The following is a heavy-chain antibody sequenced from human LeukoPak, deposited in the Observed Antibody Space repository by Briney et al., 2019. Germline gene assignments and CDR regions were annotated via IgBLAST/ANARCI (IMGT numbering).Heavy chain of an antibody. CDR2: INPNSGDT. Sequence: GASVKVSCKASGYTFTAYYMHWVRQAPGQGLEWMGWINPNSGDTNYAQKFQDRVTMTRDTSISTAYMEMSRLRFDDTAVYYCARGSLRYFDYWGQGTLVTVSS. V-gene: IGHV1-2*02. D-gene: IGHD3-10*01. CDR3: ARGSLRYFDY. CDR1: GYTFTAYY. J-gene: IGHJ4*02.